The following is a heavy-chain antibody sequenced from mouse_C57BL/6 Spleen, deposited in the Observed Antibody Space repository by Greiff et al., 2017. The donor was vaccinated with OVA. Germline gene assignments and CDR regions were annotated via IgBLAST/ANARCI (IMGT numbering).Heavy chain of an antibody. J-gene: IGHJ3*01. CDR2: INPNYGTT. D-gene: IGHD2-1*01. CDR3: ARGGNYGNSAWFAY. CDR1: GYSFTDYN. V-gene: IGHV1-39*01. Sequence: EVQLQQSGPELVKPGSSVKISCKASGYSFTDYNMNWVKQSNGKSLEWIGVINPNYGTTSYNQKFKGKATLTVDQSSSTAYMQLNSLTSEDSAVYDCARGGNYGNSAWFAYWGQGTLVTVSA.